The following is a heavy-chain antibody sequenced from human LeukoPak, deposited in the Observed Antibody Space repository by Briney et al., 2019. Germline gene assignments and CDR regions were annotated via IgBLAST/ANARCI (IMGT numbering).Heavy chain of an antibody. CDR3: ASAKRVVVVAHGNYYYGMDV. J-gene: IGHJ6*02. D-gene: IGHD2-15*01. V-gene: IGHV3-11*04. CDR2: ISNSGNTI. Sequence: GGSLRLSCAASGFTFSDYYMSWIRQAPGTGLEWVSYISNSGNTIYYAGFVKGRFTISRDNAKNSLYLQMNSLRAEDTAVYYCASAKRVVVVAHGNYYYGMDVWGQGTTVTVSS. CDR1: GFTFSDYY.